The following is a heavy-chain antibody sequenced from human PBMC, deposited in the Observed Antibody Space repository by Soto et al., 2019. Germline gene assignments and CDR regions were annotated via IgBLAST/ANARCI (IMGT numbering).Heavy chain of an antibody. D-gene: IGHD3-22*01. Sequence: GGSLRLSCAASGFTFSSYSMNWVRQAPGKGLEWVSSISSSSSYIYYADSVKCRFTISRDNAKNSLYLQMNSLRAEDTAVYYCASGIEYYYDSSGYYYFDYWGQGPLVTVSS. CDR1: GFTFSSYS. CDR2: ISSSSSYI. CDR3: ASGIEYYYDSSGYYYFDY. J-gene: IGHJ4*02. V-gene: IGHV3-21*01.